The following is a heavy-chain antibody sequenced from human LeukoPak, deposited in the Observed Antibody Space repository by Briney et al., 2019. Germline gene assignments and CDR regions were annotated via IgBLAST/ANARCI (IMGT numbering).Heavy chain of an antibody. CDR2: IKQDGSEK. V-gene: IGHV3-7*01. CDR1: GFTFSSYW. Sequence: PGGSLRLSCAASGFTFSSYWMSWVRQAPGKGLEWVANIKQDGSEKYYVDSVKGRFTISRDNAKNSLYLQMNSLRAEYTAVYYCASLPDVMGYYYFDYGGQEPLVTVP. J-gene: IGHJ4*02. CDR3: ASLPDVMGYYYFDY. D-gene: IGHD3-22*01.